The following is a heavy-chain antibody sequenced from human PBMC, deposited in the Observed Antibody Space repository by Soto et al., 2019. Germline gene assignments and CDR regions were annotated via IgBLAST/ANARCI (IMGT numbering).Heavy chain of an antibody. CDR3: ARDPGYCSGGSCYSEGWFDP. Sequence: QVQLQESGPGLVKPSETLSLTCTVSGGSISSYYWSWIRQPPGKGLEWIGYIYYGGSTNYNPSLKSRVTISVDTSKNQFSLKLSSVTAADTAVYYCARDPGYCSGGSCYSEGWFDPWGQGTLVTVSS. D-gene: IGHD2-15*01. CDR2: IYYGGST. V-gene: IGHV4-59*01. J-gene: IGHJ5*02. CDR1: GGSISSYY.